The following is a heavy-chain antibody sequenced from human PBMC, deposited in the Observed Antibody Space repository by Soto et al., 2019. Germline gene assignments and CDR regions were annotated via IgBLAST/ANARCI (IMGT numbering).Heavy chain of an antibody. J-gene: IGHJ4*02. CDR3: AKDAINPDDDSSGYYGGSNSDY. Sequence: PGGSLRLSCAASGFTFSSYGMHWVRQAPGKGLEWVAVISYDGSNKYYADSVKGRFTISRDNSKNTLYLQMNGLRAEDTAVYYCAKDAINPDDDSSGYYGGSNSDYWGQGTLDTVSS. CDR2: ISYDGSNK. D-gene: IGHD3-22*01. CDR1: GFTFSSYG. V-gene: IGHV3-30*18.